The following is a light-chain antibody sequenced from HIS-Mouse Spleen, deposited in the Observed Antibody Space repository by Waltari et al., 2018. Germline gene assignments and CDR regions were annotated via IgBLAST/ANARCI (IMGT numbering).Light chain of an antibody. CDR3: AAWDDSLSGPV. CDR2: RNK. V-gene: IGLV1-47*01. CDR1: SSNIGSNY. Sequence: QSVLIQPPSASGTPGQRVTISCSGTSSNIGSNYVHWYQQPPGTAPKLLIYRNKQRPSGVPDRFSGSKSGTSASLAISGLRSEDEADYYCAAWDDSLSGPVFGGGTKLTVL. J-gene: IGLJ3*02.